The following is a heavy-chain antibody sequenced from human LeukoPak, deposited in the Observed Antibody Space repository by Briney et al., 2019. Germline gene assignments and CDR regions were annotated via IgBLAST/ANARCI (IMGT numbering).Heavy chain of an antibody. V-gene: IGHV5-51*01. CDR3: ARRNCSGDSCYYPWFDP. J-gene: IGHJ5*02. Sequence: GESLRISCKGSGYSFTSYWIGWVRQMPGKGLEWMGIIYPGDSDTRYSPSFQGQVTISADKSISTAYLQWSSLKASDTAMYYCARRNCSGDSCYYPWFDPWGQGTLVTVSS. CDR2: IYPGDSDT. CDR1: GYSFTSYW. D-gene: IGHD2-15*01.